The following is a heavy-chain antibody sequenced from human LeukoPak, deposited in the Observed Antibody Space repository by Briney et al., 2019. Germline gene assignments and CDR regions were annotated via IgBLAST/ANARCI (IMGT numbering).Heavy chain of an antibody. D-gene: IGHD6-6*01. V-gene: IGHV3-11*01. Sequence: GGSLRLSCAASGFTFSSYWMSWIRQAPGKGLEWVSYISSSGSTIYYADSVKGRFTISRDNAKNSLYLQMNSLRAEDTAVYYCARAGPEQLVPDYWGQGTLVTVSS. CDR1: GFTFSSYW. J-gene: IGHJ4*02. CDR2: ISSSGSTI. CDR3: ARAGPEQLVPDY.